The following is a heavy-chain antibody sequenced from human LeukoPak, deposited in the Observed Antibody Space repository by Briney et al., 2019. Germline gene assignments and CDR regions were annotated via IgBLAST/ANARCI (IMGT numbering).Heavy chain of an antibody. CDR3: AREDCSGGSCSHFDY. CDR1: GGTFSDYY. J-gene: IGHJ4*02. CDR2: INHVGTA. D-gene: IGHD2-15*01. Sequence: SETLSLTCAVQGGTFSDYYWTWIRQSPGKGLEWIGEINHVGTANYNPSLKSRVTISADTSKNQFSLKLTSLTAADTAVYYCAREDCSGGSCSHFDYWGQGTLVTVSS. V-gene: IGHV4-34*01.